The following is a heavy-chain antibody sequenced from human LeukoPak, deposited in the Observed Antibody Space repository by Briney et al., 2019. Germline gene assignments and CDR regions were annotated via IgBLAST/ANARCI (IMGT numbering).Heavy chain of an antibody. CDR3: AREVVAAPGDYYYYGMDV. CDR1: GFTFSSYG. Sequence: GGSLRLSCAASGFTFSSYGMHWVRKAPGKGLEWVAVIWYDGSNKYYADSVKGRFTISRDNSKNTLYLQMNSLRAEDTAVYYCAREVVAAPGDYYYYGMDVWGQGTTVTVSS. J-gene: IGHJ6*02. V-gene: IGHV3-33*01. D-gene: IGHD2-15*01. CDR2: IWYDGSNK.